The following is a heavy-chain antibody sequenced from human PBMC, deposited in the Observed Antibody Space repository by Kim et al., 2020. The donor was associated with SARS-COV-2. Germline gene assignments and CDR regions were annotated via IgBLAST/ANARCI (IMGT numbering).Heavy chain of an antibody. Sequence: GGSLRLSCAASGFTFSSYGMHWVRQAPGKGLEWVAVISYDGSNKYYADSVKGRFTISRDNSKNTLYLQMNSLRAEDTAVYYCAWVRGIRYFDWSPGYGMDVWGQGTTVTVSS. CDR3: AWVRGIRYFDWSPGYGMDV. V-gene: IGHV3-33*05. CDR1: GFTFSSYG. CDR2: ISYDGSNK. J-gene: IGHJ6*02. D-gene: IGHD3-9*01.